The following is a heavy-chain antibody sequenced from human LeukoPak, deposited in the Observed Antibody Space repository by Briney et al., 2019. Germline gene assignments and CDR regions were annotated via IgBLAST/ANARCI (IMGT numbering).Heavy chain of an antibody. D-gene: IGHD6-6*01. Sequence: PSETLSLTCTVSGGSISSSSYYWGWIRQPPGEGLEWIGSIYYSGGTYYNPSLKSRVTISVDTSKNQFSLKLSSVTAADTAVYYCARHTTLSIAAQFDYWGQGTLVTVSS. CDR2: IYYSGGT. CDR1: GGSISSSSYY. V-gene: IGHV4-39*01. CDR3: ARHTTLSIAAQFDY. J-gene: IGHJ4*02.